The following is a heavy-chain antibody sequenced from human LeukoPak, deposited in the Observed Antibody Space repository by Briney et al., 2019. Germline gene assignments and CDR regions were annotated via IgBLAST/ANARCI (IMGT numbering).Heavy chain of an antibody. CDR2: IIPIFGTA. CDR3: ASRRELWDYYYYMDV. D-gene: IGHD3-10*01. Sequence: ASVKVSCKASGGTFSSYAISWVRQAPGQGLEWMGGIIPIFGTANYAQKFQGRVTITTDESTSTAYMELSSLRSEDTAVYYSASRRELWDYYYYMDVWGKGTTVTVSS. CDR1: GGTFSSYA. J-gene: IGHJ6*03. V-gene: IGHV1-69*05.